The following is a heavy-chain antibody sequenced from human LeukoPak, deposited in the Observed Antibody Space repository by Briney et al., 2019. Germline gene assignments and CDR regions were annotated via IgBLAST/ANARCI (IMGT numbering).Heavy chain of an antibody. CDR1: GFTSSNYA. CDR3: ARSAAFSYIENFDY. V-gene: IGHV3-23*01. J-gene: IGHJ4*02. D-gene: IGHD3-10*01. Sequence: PGGSLRLSCVASGFTSSNYAMSWVRQAPGKGLEWVSGTSGSGGSSFYAAAVKGRFSMSRDNSKSTLYLQMNGLRVEDTAVYYCARSAAFSYIENFDYWGQGTLVTVSS. CDR2: TSGSGGSS.